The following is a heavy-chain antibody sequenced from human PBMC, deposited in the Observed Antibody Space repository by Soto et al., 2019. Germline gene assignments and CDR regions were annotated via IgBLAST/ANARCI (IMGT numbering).Heavy chain of an antibody. V-gene: IGHV1-69*06. J-gene: IGHJ4*02. CDR3: ARGLGVTAIPGVCDFDY. CDR2: IIPIFGTA. Sequence: QVQLVQSGAEVKKPGSSVKFSCKASGGTFSSYAISWVRQAPGQGLEWMGGIIPIFGTANYAQKFQGRVTITADKSTSTAYMELSSLRSEDTAVYYCARGLGVTAIPGVCDFDYWGQGNMVTVSS. CDR1: GGTFSSYA. D-gene: IGHD2-21*02.